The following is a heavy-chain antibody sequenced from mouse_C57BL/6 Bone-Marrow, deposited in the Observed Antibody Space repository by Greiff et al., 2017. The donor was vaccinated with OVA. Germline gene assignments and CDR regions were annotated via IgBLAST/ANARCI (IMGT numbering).Heavy chain of an antibody. CDR1: GYTFTSYT. Sequence: QVQLQQSGAELARPGASVKMSCKASGYTFTSYTMHWVKQRPGQGLEWIGYINPSSGYTKYNQKFKDKATLTADKSSSTAYMQLSSLTSEDSAVYYCAREGDDYEFAYWGQGTLVTVSA. V-gene: IGHV1-4*01. D-gene: IGHD2-4*01. CDR3: AREGDDYEFAY. CDR2: INPSSGYT. J-gene: IGHJ3*01.